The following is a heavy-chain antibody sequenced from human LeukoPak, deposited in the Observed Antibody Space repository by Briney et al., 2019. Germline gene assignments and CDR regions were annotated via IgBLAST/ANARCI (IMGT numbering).Heavy chain of an antibody. CDR1: GFTFTTHS. J-gene: IGHJ4*02. Sequence: PGGSLRLSCAASGFTFTTHSMNWVRLAPGKGLEWVSSIDTRNYETYYADSVKGRFTISRDNARNSLFLQMRSLRSEDTAVYYCARDFRQNDFWSGFYFGGQGTLVTVSS. D-gene: IGHD3-3*01. CDR3: ARDFRQNDFWSGFYF. V-gene: IGHV3-21*01. CDR2: IDTRNYET.